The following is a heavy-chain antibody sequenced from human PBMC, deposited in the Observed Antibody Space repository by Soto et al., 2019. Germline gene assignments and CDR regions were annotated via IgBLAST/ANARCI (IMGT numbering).Heavy chain of an antibody. CDR1: GGSITRGGYY. Sequence: SETLSLTCTVSGGSITRGGYYWSWIRQHPGKGLEWIGYIYNSGTTYYNPSLKSRVTISVDTSKNQFSLKLSSVTAADTAVYYCARHGMDYYDSSGYYYSPYYFDYWGQGTLVTVSS. CDR2: IYNSGTT. J-gene: IGHJ4*02. D-gene: IGHD3-22*01. V-gene: IGHV4-31*03. CDR3: ARHGMDYYDSSGYYYSPYYFDY.